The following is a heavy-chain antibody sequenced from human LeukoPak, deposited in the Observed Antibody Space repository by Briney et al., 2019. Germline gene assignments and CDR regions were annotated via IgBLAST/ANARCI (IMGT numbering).Heavy chain of an antibody. D-gene: IGHD5-12*01. CDR2: IYSDNT. V-gene: IGHV3-53*01. CDR3: AKDDDWLRFEH. J-gene: IGHJ4*02. CDR1: GFTVSSNS. Sequence: GGSLRLSCTVSGFTVSSNSMSWVRQAPGKGLEWVSFIYSDNTHYSDSVKGRFTISRDSSKNTLYLQMNSLRAEDTAIYYCAKDDDWLRFEHWGRGTPVSVSS.